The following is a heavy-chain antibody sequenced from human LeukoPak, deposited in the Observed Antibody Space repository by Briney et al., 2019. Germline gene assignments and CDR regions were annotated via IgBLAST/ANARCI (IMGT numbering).Heavy chain of an antibody. Sequence: PGGSLRLSCAASGFTFSSYWMSWVRQAPGKGLEWVANIKQDGSEKYYVDSVKGRLTISRDNAKNSLYLQMNSLRAEDTAVYYCAASSSSVLYYFDYWGQGTLVTVSS. V-gene: IGHV3-7*01. J-gene: IGHJ4*02. D-gene: IGHD6-6*01. CDR3: AASSSSVLYYFDY. CDR2: IKQDGSEK. CDR1: GFTFSSYW.